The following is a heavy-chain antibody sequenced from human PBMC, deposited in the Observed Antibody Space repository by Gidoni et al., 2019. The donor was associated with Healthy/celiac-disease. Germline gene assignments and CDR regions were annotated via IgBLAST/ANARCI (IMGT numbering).Heavy chain of an antibody. D-gene: IGHD4-17*01. CDR3: ARPGGVTTVTTTHAFDI. V-gene: IGHV4-39*01. J-gene: IGHJ3*02. Sequence: KSRVTISVDTSKNQFSLKLSSVTAADTAVYYCARPGGVTTVTTTHAFDIWGQGTMVTVSS.